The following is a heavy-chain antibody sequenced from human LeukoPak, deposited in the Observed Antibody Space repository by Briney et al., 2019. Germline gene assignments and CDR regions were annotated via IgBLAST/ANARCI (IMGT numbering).Heavy chain of an antibody. D-gene: IGHD2-2*01. CDR3: ARSIHGCHDH. CDR1: GFSFSSYW. CDR2: INNDGTAT. Sequence: PGGSLRLSCAASGFSFSSYWMHWVRQAPGKGLVWVSRINNDGTATVYADSAKGRFTISRDNAKNTLSLQMNSRSAEDTAVYYCARSIHGCHDHWGQGILVTVSS. J-gene: IGHJ4*02. V-gene: IGHV3-74*01.